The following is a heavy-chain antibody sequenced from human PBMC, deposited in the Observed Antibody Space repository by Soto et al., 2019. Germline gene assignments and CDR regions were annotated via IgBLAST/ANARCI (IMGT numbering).Heavy chain of an antibody. J-gene: IGHJ4*02. CDR3: AREGSSSYYFDY. CDR2: INAGNGNT. D-gene: IGHD6-6*01. CDR1: GYTFTSYA. V-gene: IGHV1-3*01. Sequence: GASVKVSCKASGYTFTSYAMHWVRQAPGRRLEWMGWINAGNGNTKYSQKFQGRVTITRDTSASTAYMELSSLRSEDTAVYYCAREGSSSYYFDYWGQGTLVTVSS.